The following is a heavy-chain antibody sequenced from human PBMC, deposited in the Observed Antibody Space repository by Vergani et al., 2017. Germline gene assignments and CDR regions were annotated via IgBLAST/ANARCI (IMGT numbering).Heavy chain of an antibody. J-gene: IGHJ6*03. V-gene: IGHV4-38-2*01. CDR3: ARVILRLYYMDV. CDR2: IYHSGST. D-gene: IGHD3-16*01. Sequence: QVQLQESGPGLVKPSETLSLTCAVSGYSISSGYYWGWIRQPPGKGLEWIGSIYHSGSTYYNPSLKSRVTISVDTSKNQFSLKLSSVTAADTAVYYCARVILRLYYMDVWGKGTTVTVSS. CDR1: GYSISSGYY.